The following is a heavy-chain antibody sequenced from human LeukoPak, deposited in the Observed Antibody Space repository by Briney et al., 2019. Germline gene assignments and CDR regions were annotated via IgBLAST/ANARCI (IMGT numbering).Heavy chain of an antibody. CDR3: AKLPDDSLDY. Sequence: GGSLRLSCAASGFTFSSYTMNWVRQAPGKGLEWVAVISYDGSNKYYADSVKGRFTISRDNSKNTLYLQMNSLRAEDTAVYYCAKLPDDSLDYWGQGTLVTVSS. D-gene: IGHD3-22*01. V-gene: IGHV3-30*18. CDR2: ISYDGSNK. J-gene: IGHJ4*02. CDR1: GFTFSSYT.